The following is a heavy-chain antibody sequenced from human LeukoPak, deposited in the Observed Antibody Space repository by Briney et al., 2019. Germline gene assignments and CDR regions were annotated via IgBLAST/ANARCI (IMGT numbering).Heavy chain of an antibody. V-gene: IGHV3-23*01. CDR3: AKDLTYTSGWLLHY. CDR1: GFTLRSYA. Sequence: PGGSLRLSCAASGFTLRSYAMSWVRQAPGKGLEWVSGISGSGAGTYYADSVKGRFTISRDNSKNTLYPQMNSLRAEDTAVYYCAKDLTYTSGWLLHYWGQGTLVTVSS. D-gene: IGHD6-19*01. CDR2: ISGSGAGT. J-gene: IGHJ4*02.